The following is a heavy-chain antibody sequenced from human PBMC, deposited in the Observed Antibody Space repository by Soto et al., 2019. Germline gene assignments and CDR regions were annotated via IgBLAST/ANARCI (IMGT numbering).Heavy chain of an antibody. V-gene: IGHV4-59*01. CDR1: GDSINSYY. CDR3: ARTPGRADWFDP. D-gene: IGHD3-10*01. J-gene: IGHJ5*02. CDR2: IYYSGST. Sequence: SETLSLTCTVSGDSINSYYWSWIRQPPGKGLEWIGYIYYSGSTNYNPSLRSRVTISVDTSKNQFSMNLGSVTAADTAVYYCARTPGRADWFDPWGQGTLVTSPQ.